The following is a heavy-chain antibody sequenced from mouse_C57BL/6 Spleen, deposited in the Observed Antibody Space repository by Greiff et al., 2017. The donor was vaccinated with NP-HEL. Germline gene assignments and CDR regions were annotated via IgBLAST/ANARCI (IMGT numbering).Heavy chain of an antibody. CDR2: INPNNGGT. CDR3: ARSPSIYDGYYFDY. CDR1: GYTFTDYN. Sequence: EVKLQESGPELVKPGASVKIPCKASGYTFTDYNMDWVKQSHGKSLEWIGDINPNNGGTIYNQKFKGKATLTVDKSSSTAYMELRSLTSEDTAVYYCARSPSIYDGYYFDYWGQGTTLTVSS. V-gene: IGHV1-18*01. D-gene: IGHD2-3*01. J-gene: IGHJ2*01.